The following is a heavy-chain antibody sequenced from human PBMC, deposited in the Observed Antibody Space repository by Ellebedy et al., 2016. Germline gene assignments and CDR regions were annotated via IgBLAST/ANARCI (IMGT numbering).Heavy chain of an antibody. J-gene: IGHJ3*01. V-gene: IGHV4-59*02. CDR3: AKWNGGWYAFEV. D-gene: IGHD6-19*01. CDR1: GGSVSSDY. Sequence: SETLSLTCNVSGGSVSSDYRNWIRRPPGKGLEWIGYVFHTGTTNYNPSLKSRVPMSVDTSKSQFSLRLTSVTAADTAVYYCAKWNGGWYAFEVWGQGTMVTVSS. CDR2: VFHTGTT.